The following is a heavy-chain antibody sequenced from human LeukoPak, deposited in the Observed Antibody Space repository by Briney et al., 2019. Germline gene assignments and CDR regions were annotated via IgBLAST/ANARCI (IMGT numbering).Heavy chain of an antibody. CDR1: GFTFSDYY. V-gene: IGHV3-11*05. D-gene: IGHD3-9*01. CDR3: ARDLTPYYYYGMDV. J-gene: IGHJ6*02. CDR2: ISSSSSYT. Sequence: PGGSLRLSCAASGFTFSDYYMSWIRQAPGKGLEWVSYISSSSSYTNYADSVKGRFTISRDNAKNSLYLQMNSLRAEDTAVYYCARDLTPYYYYGMDVWGQGTTVTVSS.